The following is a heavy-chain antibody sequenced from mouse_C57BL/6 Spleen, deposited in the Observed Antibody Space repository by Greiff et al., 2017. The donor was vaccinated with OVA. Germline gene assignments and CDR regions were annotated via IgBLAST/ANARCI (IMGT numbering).Heavy chain of an antibody. CDR3: ARHGGYDYVFDY. Sequence: VKVEESGPGLVAPSQSLSITCTVSGFSLTSYGVHWVRQPPGKGLEWLVVIWSDGSTTYNSALKSRLSISKDNSKSQVFLKMNSLQTDDTAMYYCARHGGYDYVFDYWGQGTTLIVSS. J-gene: IGHJ2*01. CDR2: IWSDGST. V-gene: IGHV2-6-1*01. D-gene: IGHD2-4*01. CDR1: GFSLTSYG.